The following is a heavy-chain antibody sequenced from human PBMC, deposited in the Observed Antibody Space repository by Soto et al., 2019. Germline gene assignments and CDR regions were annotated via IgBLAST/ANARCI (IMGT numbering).Heavy chain of an antibody. J-gene: IGHJ6*02. D-gene: IGHD3-10*01. V-gene: IGHV3-33*01. CDR1: GFTFSNYG. CDR3: ARDDEYSGNGMDV. Sequence: QVQLVESGGGVVQPGRSLTLSCAASGFTFSNYGMHWVRQAPGKGLEWVAVILNDGSNRYHADSVKDRFTISRDNSKNTLYLQMNSLGAEDTAVYYCARDDEYSGNGMDVWGQGTTVTVS. CDR2: ILNDGSNR.